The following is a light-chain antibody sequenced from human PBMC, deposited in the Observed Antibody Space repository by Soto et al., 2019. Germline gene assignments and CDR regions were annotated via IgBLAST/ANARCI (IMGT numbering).Light chain of an antibody. V-gene: IGKV3-20*01. CDR1: RSFASSY. CDR2: AAS. CDR3: QQYGASPPYT. Sequence: EIVLTQSPGTLPLSPGERATLSCRASRSFASSYLAWYQQRPGQAPRLLIYAASNRATGIPDRFSGSGSGTDFTLTINRLEAEDSAVYYCQQYGASPPYTFGQGTKVEIK. J-gene: IGKJ2*01.